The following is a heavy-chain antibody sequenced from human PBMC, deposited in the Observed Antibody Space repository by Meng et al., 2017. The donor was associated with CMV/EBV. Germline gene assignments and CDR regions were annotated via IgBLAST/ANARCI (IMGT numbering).Heavy chain of an antibody. V-gene: IGHV3-11*01. CDR1: GFTFSDYY. Sequence: GESLKISCAASGFTFSDYYMSWIRQAPGKGLGWVSYISSSGSTIYYADSVKGRFTISRDNAKNSLYLQMNSLRAEDTAVYYCARDRFVPAHDYYYGMDVWGQGTTVTVSS. J-gene: IGHJ6*02. CDR2: ISSSGSTI. D-gene: IGHD2-2*01. CDR3: ARDRFVPAHDYYYGMDV.